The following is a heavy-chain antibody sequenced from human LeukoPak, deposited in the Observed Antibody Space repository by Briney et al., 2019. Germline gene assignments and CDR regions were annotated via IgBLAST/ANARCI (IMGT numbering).Heavy chain of an antibody. CDR3: ARDGYCSGSYCYGYYYYMDV. CDR1: GGSIGTYY. Sequence: SETLSLTCTVSGGSIGTYYWSWIRQPPGKGLEWVGYVYYSGSTNYHPSLKSRVTISVDTSKNQFSLTLSSVTAAVTAVYYCARDGYCSGSYCYGYYYYMDVWGTGTTVSVSS. D-gene: IGHD2-15*01. CDR2: VYYSGST. J-gene: IGHJ6*03. V-gene: IGHV4-59*01.